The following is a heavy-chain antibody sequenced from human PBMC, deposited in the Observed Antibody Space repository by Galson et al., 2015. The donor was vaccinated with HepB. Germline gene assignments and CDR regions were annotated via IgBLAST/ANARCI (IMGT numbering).Heavy chain of an antibody. CDR3: ARDRDDSSYPYPSCDY. D-gene: IGHD3-22*01. CDR2: IRQDGSEK. J-gene: IGHJ4*02. CDR1: GFTFSNYW. Sequence: SLRLSCAASGFTFSNYWMSWVRQAPGKGLEWVANIRQDGSEKYYVDSVTGRFIISRDNAKKSLYLQMNSLRAEDTAAYYCARDRDDSSYPYPSCDYWGQGTLVTVSS. V-gene: IGHV3-7*03.